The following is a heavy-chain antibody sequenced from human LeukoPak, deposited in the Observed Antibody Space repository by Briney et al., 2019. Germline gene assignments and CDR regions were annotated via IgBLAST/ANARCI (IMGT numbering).Heavy chain of an antibody. D-gene: IGHD3-10*01. Sequence: GGSLRLSCAASGFTFSDYYMSWIRQAPGKGLEWVSYISSSGSTTYYADSVKGLFTISRDNAKNSLYLQMNSLGAEDTAVYFCARHSGSFRLFDYWGQGTLVTVSS. CDR3: ARHSGSFRLFDY. V-gene: IGHV3-11*01. CDR2: ISSSGSTT. J-gene: IGHJ4*02. CDR1: GFTFSDYY.